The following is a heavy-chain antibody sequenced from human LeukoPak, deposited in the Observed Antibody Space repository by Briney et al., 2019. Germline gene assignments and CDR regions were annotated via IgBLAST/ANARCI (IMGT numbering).Heavy chain of an antibody. D-gene: IGHD5-12*01. CDR1: GFTFSSYI. CDR3: ARDIAYSGYDFYYYYYVDV. Sequence: GGSLRLSCAASGFTFSSYIMHWVRQAPGKGLEWVANIKQDGSEKYYVDSVKGRFTISRDNAKNSLYLQMNSLRAEDTAVYYCARDIAYSGYDFYYYYYVDVWGKGTTVTVSS. CDR2: IKQDGSEK. V-gene: IGHV3-7*01. J-gene: IGHJ6*03.